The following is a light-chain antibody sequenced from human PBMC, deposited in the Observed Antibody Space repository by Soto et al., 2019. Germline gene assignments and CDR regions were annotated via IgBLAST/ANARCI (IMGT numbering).Light chain of an antibody. CDR1: QSVSSN. V-gene: IGKV3-15*01. CDR3: QQYHNWPQT. J-gene: IGKJ1*01. Sequence: EIVMTQSPATLSVSPGERATLSCRASQSVSSNLAWYQQKPGQAPRLLIYGASTSATGIPDRFSGSGSGTEFTLTISSLQSEDFAVYYCQQYHNWPQTFGQGTKVEIK. CDR2: GAS.